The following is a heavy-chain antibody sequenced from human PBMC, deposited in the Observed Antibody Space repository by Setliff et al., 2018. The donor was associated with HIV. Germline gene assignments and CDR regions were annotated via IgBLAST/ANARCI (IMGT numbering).Heavy chain of an antibody. D-gene: IGHD1-20*01. J-gene: IGHJ4*02. CDR2: INAGNGNAGNGNT. Sequence: ASVKVSCKASGGTFSSYAMHWVRQAPGQRLEWMGWINAGNGNAGNGNTEYSQKFQGRVTITRDTSASTAYMELSSLRSEDTAVYFCARAFRLTGTLDYFDNWGQGTLVTVSS. CDR3: ARAFRLTGTLDYFDN. CDR1: GGTFSSYA. V-gene: IGHV1-3*01.